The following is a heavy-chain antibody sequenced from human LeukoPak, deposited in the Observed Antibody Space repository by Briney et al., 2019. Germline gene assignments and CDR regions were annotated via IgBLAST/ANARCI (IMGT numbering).Heavy chain of an antibody. CDR3: ARERKSGIAVAGTSDAFDI. V-gene: IGHV1-2*02. CDR2: INPNSGGT. D-gene: IGHD6-19*01. J-gene: IGHJ3*02. CDR1: GYTFTGYY. Sequence: AASVKVSCKASGYTFTGYYMHWVRQAPGQGLEWMGWINPNSGGTNYAQKFPGRVTMTRDTSISTAYMELSRLRSDDTAVYYCARERKSGIAVAGTSDAFDIWGQGTMVTVSS.